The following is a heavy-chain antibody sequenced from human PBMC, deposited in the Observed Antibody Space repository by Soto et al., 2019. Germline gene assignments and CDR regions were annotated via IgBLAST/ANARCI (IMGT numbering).Heavy chain of an antibody. CDR2: INHSGDT. V-gene: IGHV4-34*01. J-gene: IGHJ4*02. CDR3: ALVVAGLDY. D-gene: IGHD2-15*01. Sequence: QVQLQQWGAGLLKPSETLSLTCAVYGGSLSGYYWSWIRQPPGKGLAWIGEINHSGDTNYNPSPKIRVTISVDTSENEFSLKLSSVTAADTAVYYCALVVAGLDYWGQGTLVTVSS. CDR1: GGSLSGYY.